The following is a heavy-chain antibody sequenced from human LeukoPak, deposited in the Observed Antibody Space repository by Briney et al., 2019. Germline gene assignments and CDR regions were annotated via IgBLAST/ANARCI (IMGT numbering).Heavy chain of an antibody. J-gene: IGHJ5*02. V-gene: IGHV3-74*01. D-gene: IGHD6-19*01. CDR1: GFTFSSYW. CDR3: ARGLAVAGSSWFDP. Sequence: GGSLRLSCAASGFTFSSYWMHWVRQVPGEGLVWVSRINSDGSSRSYVDSVMGRFTISRDNAKNTVYLQLDSLRAEDTAVYYCARGLAVAGSSWFDPWGQGTLVSVSS. CDR2: INSDGSSR.